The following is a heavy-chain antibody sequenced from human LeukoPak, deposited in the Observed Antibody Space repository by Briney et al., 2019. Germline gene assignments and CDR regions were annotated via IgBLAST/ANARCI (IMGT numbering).Heavy chain of an antibody. D-gene: IGHD6-19*01. CDR2: INAGNGNT. CDR3: ARGSSGWYDFDY. J-gene: IGHJ4*02. Sequence: ASVKVSCKASGYTFTSYAMYWVRQAPGQRLEWMGWINAGNGNTKYSQKFQGRVTITRDTSASTAYMELSSLRSEDTAVYYCARGSSGWYDFDYWGQGTLVTVSS. V-gene: IGHV1-3*01. CDR1: GYTFTSYA.